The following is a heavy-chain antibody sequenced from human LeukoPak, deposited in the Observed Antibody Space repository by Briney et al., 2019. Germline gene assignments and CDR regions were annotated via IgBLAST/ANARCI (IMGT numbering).Heavy chain of an antibody. CDR3: ARDLSLYCSSTSCYTPDY. V-gene: IGHV3-30*19. D-gene: IGHD2-2*02. CDR1: GFTFSSYG. Sequence: GGSLRLSCAASGFTFSSYGMHWVRQAPGKGLEWVAVIWYDGSNKYYADSVKGRFTISRDNSKNTLYLQMNSLRAEDTAVYYCARDLSLYCSSTSCYTPDYWGQGTLVTVSS. J-gene: IGHJ4*02. CDR2: IWYDGSNK.